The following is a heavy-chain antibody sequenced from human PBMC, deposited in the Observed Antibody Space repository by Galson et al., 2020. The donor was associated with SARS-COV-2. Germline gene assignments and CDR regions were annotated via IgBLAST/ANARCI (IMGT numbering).Heavy chain of an antibody. J-gene: IGHJ4*02. CDR2: IYHSGST. V-gene: IGHV4-4*02. CDR1: GGSISSSNW. D-gene: IGHD4-17*01. CDR3: ASTPLGGDRFLLGL. Sequence: SETLSLTCAVSGGSISSSNWWSWVRQPPRKGLEWIGEIYHSGSTNYNPSLKSRVTISVDKSKNQFSLKLSSVTAADTAVYYCASTPLGGDRFLLGLWGPGTPVTLS.